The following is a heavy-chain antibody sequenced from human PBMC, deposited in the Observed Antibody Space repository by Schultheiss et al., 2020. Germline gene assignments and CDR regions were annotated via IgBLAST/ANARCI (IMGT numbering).Heavy chain of an antibody. CDR2: IYSGGST. V-gene: IGHV3-53*05. CDR3: AREFSSSGHFDY. CDR1: GFTVSSNF. D-gene: IGHD6-6*01. J-gene: IGHJ4*02. Sequence: GESLKISCAASGFTVSSNFMSWVRQAPGKGLEWVSVIYSGGSTYYADSVKGRFTISRDNSKNTLYLQMNSLRAADTAVYYCAREFSSSGHFDYWGQGTLVTVSS.